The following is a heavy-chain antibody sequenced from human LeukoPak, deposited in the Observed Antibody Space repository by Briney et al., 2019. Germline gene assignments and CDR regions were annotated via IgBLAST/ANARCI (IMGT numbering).Heavy chain of an antibody. CDR3: ARGATDTTRWFDP. J-gene: IGHJ5*02. D-gene: IGHD1-7*01. V-gene: IGHV3-21*01. CDR1: RFPFSNYW. CDR2: ISRTSESI. Sequence: GGSLRLSCAASRFPFSNYWMSWVRQAPGKGLEGVSIISRTSESIFYADSVKGRFTISRDNAKNSLYLQMNGLRAEDTAAYYCARGATDTTRWFDPWGQGTLVTVSS.